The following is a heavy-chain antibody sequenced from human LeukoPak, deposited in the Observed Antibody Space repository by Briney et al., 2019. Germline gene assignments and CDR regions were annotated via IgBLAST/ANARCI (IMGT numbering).Heavy chain of an antibody. Sequence: SETLSLTCTVSGGSISSGGYYWGWIRQPPGKGLEWIGSIYYSGSTYYNPSLKSRVTISVDTSKNQFSLKLSSVTAADTAVYYCAREIGEPGDYWGQGTLVTVSS. CDR2: IYYSGST. D-gene: IGHD3-10*01. CDR1: GGSISSGGYY. J-gene: IGHJ4*02. CDR3: AREIGEPGDY. V-gene: IGHV4-39*07.